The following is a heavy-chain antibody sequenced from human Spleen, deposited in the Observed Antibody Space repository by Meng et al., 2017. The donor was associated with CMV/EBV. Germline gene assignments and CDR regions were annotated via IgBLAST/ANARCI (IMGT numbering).Heavy chain of an antibody. CDR2: ISAYNGNT. Sequence: QVQLVQSGAEVKKPGAAVKVSCKASGYTFTSYGMSWLRQAPGQGLEWMGWISAYNGNTIYAQKVQGRVTMTTDASTNTAYSELRSLRSDDTAVYYCARDQQLIPAEYFQHWGPGTLVTVSS. J-gene: IGHJ1*01. CDR3: ARDQQLIPAEYFQH. D-gene: IGHD6-13*01. CDR1: GYTFTSYG. V-gene: IGHV1-18*01.